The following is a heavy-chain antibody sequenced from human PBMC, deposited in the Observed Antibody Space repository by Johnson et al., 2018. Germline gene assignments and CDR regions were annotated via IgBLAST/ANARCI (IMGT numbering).Heavy chain of an antibody. Sequence: SCAASGFIFSSSAMRWVRQAPGKGLEWVAVISYDGSNKYYADSVKGRFTISRDNSKSTVYLQMNSLRAEDTAVYYCARDYGSGSYFINYYMDVWGKGTTVTVSS. CDR3: ARDYGSGSYFINYYMDV. V-gene: IGHV3-30*04. J-gene: IGHJ6*03. CDR2: ISYDGSNK. D-gene: IGHD3-10*01. CDR1: GFIFSSSA.